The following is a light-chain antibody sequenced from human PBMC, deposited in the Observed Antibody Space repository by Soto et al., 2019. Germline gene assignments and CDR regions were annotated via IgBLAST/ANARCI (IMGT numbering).Light chain of an antibody. CDR2: GDD. Sequence: QSVLTQPPSTSGTPGQRVAISCSGTSSNIGSHTVNWYQQLPGTAPKLLIYGDDQRPSGVPDRFSGSKSGTSASLAISGLQPEVEVDYYCASWDDRLNGPVFGVGTKLTVL. J-gene: IGLJ3*02. CDR1: SSNIGSHT. CDR3: ASWDDRLNGPV. V-gene: IGLV1-44*01.